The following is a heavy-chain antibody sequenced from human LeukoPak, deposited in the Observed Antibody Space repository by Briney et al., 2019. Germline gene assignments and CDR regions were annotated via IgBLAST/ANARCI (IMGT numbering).Heavy chain of an antibody. V-gene: IGHV4-59*01. CDR3: ARDGLQGSIL. Sequence: PSETLSLTCTVSGGSISGYYWSWIRQPPGKGLEWIGYIYNSGSPTYNPSLKSRVTISVDTSKNQFSLRLRSVTAVDTAVYYCARDGLQGSILWGQGTLVTVSS. D-gene: IGHD4-11*01. J-gene: IGHJ4*02. CDR2: IYNSGSP. CDR1: GGSISGYY.